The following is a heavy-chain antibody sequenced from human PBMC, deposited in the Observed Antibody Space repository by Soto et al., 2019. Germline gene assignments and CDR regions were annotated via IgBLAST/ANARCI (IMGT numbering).Heavy chain of an antibody. Sequence: ASVKVSCKASGYTFTSYAMHWVRQAPGQRLEWMGWINAGNGNTKYSQKFQGRVTITRDTSASTAYMELSSLRSEDTAVYYCAGSYSNYALIDYYYYGMDVWRQGTTVTVSS. CDR1: GYTFTSYA. D-gene: IGHD4-4*01. J-gene: IGHJ6*02. CDR3: AGSYSNYALIDYYYYGMDV. CDR2: INAGNGNT. V-gene: IGHV1-3*01.